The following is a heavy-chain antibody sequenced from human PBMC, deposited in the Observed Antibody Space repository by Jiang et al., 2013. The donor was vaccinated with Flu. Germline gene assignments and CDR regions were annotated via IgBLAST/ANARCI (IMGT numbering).Heavy chain of an antibody. V-gene: IGHV3-74*01. D-gene: IGHD3-9*01. J-gene: IGHJ4*02. CDR2: INGDGTHT. Sequence: VQLVESGGGLVQPGGSLRLSCTAPELPLNKYWMHWVRQAPGKGLVWVSLINGDGTHTDYADAVKGRFAISRDIAKNTLYLQMDSLRPDDSAVYYCALSFYDFLNHHCSYFDDWGQGTRGHRLL. CDR1: ELPLNKYW. CDR3: ALSFYDFLNHHCSYFDD.